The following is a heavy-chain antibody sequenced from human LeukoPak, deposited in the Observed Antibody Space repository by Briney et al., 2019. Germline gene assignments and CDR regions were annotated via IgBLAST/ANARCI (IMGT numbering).Heavy chain of an antibody. CDR3: ARASFNVVFRNWFDP. Sequence: PSETLSLTCTVSGGSISSSSYYWAWIRQPPGKGLEWIGTIYYTGNTFYNPSLKSRVTISVDSSKNQFSLKLSSVTAADTAVYYCARASFNVVFRNWFDPWGQGTLVTVSS. CDR2: IYYTGNT. D-gene: IGHD2-8*01. CDR1: GGSISSSSYY. J-gene: IGHJ5*02. V-gene: IGHV4-39*01.